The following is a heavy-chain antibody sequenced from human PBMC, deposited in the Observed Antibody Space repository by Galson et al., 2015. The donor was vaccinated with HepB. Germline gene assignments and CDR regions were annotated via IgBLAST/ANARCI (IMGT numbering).Heavy chain of an antibody. Sequence: SLRLSCAASGFSFSNYAMTWVRQPPGKGLQWVATISGRGVTTFDADSVKGQFTISRDNSKNTLYLEMNNLRADDTAVYFCAKSKDSGWSYNAFDIWDQGTMVTVSS. J-gene: IGHJ3*02. D-gene: IGHD6-19*01. CDR1: GFSFSNYA. CDR3: AKSKDSGWSYNAFDI. V-gene: IGHV3-23*01. CDR2: ISGRGVTT.